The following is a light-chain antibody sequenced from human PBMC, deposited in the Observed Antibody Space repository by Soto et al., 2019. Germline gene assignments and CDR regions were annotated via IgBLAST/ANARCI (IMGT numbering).Light chain of an antibody. CDR2: DVS. J-gene: IGKJ5*01. V-gene: IGKV1-5*01. Sequence: DIQMTQSPSTLSASVGDRVTITCRASQSISGWLAWYQQKPGKAPKLLIYDVSSLESGVPSRFSGSGSGTEFTLAISSLQPDDFATYYCQQYKSFPITFGQGTRLEIK. CDR1: QSISGW. CDR3: QQYKSFPIT.